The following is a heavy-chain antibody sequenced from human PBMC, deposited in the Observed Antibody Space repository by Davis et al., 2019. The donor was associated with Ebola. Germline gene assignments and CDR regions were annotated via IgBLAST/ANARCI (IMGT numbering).Heavy chain of an antibody. CDR3: ARDQPHEYSPVGRDGMDV. D-gene: IGHD4-11*01. V-gene: IGHV1-3*01. CDR1: GYSFTSYA. Sequence: ASVKVSCKASGYSFTSYAVHWVRQAPGQRLEWMGWINAGNGNTKYSQKFQGRVTITSDASATTSYMELSSLRSEDTAVYYCARDQPHEYSPVGRDGMDVWGQGTAVTVSS. J-gene: IGHJ6*02. CDR2: INAGNGNT.